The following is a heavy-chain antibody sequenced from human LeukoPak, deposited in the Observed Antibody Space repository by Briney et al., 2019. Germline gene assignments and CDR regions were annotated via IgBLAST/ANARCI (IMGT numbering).Heavy chain of an antibody. Sequence: SGTLSLTCTVSGGSISSSSYYWGWIRQPPGKGLEWIGSIYYSGSAYYNPSLKSRLTISVDTSKNQFSLRLSSVTAADTAVYFCARRYCSSTTCSTFDYWGQGTLVTVSS. D-gene: IGHD2-2*02. V-gene: IGHV4-39*01. CDR2: IYYSGSA. CDR3: ARRYCSSTTCSTFDY. CDR1: GGSISSSSYY. J-gene: IGHJ4*02.